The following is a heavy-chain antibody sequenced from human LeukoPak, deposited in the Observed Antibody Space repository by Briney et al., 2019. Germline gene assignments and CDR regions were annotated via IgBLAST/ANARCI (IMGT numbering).Heavy chain of an antibody. CDR1: GLTFSSYS. J-gene: IGHJ5*02. Sequence: GGSLRLSRAASGLTFSSYSMNWVRQAPGEGLEWVSSISSSSSYIYYADSVKGRFTISRDNAKNSLYLQMNSLRAEDTAVYYCARAAEVLWFGELLPSSFDPWGQGTLVTVSS. D-gene: IGHD3-10*01. V-gene: IGHV3-21*01. CDR2: ISSSSSYI. CDR3: ARAAEVLWFGELLPSSFDP.